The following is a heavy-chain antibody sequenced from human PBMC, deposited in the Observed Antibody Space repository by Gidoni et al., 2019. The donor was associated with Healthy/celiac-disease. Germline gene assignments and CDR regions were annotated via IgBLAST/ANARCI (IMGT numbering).Heavy chain of an antibody. D-gene: IGHD6-13*01. Sequence: QLQLQESGPGLVKPSETLSLTCTVSGGSISSSSYYWGWIRQPPGKGLEWIGSIYYSGSTYYNPSLKSRVTISVDTSKNQFSLKLSSVTAADTAVYYCARQSYSSSWYRGGDAFDIWGQGTMVTVSS. J-gene: IGHJ3*02. CDR1: GGSISSSSYY. CDR2: IYYSGST. V-gene: IGHV4-39*01. CDR3: ARQSYSSSWYRGGDAFDI.